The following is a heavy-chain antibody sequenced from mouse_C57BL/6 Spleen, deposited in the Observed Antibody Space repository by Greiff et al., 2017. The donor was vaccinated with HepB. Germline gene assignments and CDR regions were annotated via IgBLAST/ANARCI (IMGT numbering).Heavy chain of an antibody. Sequence: QVQLQQSGAELVKPGASVKMSCKASGYTFTSYWITWVKQRPGQGLEWIGDIYPGSGSTNYNEKFKSKATLTVDTSSSTAYMQLSSLTSEDSAVYCCAREGDYYAIYAMDYWGQGTSVTVSS. D-gene: IGHD1-1*01. CDR2: IYPGSGST. CDR1: GYTFTSYW. CDR3: AREGDYYAIYAMDY. V-gene: IGHV1-55*01. J-gene: IGHJ4*01.